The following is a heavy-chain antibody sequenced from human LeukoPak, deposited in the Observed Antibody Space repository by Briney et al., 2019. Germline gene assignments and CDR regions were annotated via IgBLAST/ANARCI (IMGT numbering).Heavy chain of an antibody. J-gene: IGHJ4*02. D-gene: IGHD3-10*01. CDR2: ISWNSGSI. Sequence: PGRSLRLSCAASGFTFDDYAMHWVRQAPGKGLEWVSGISWNSGSIGYADSVKGRFTISRDNAKNSLYLQMNSLRAEDTALYYCAKEWTRGSGSYLDYWGQGTLVTVSS. V-gene: IGHV3-9*01. CDR1: GFTFDDYA. CDR3: AKEWTRGSGSYLDY.